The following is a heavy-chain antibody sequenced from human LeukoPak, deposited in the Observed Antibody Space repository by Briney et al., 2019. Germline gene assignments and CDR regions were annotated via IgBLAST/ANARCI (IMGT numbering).Heavy chain of an antibody. CDR3: ARVYYGSGSLHYYYYYMDV. V-gene: IGHV3-53*01. J-gene: IGHJ6*03. Sequence: PGGTLRLSCAASGFTFSSYGMRWVRQAPGKGLEWVSVTYTGGRTYYADSVKGRFTISRDNSKNTLYLQMNSLRAEDTAVYYCARVYYGSGSLHYYYYYMDVWGKGTTVTISS. D-gene: IGHD3-10*01. CDR1: GFTFSSYG. CDR2: TYTGGRT.